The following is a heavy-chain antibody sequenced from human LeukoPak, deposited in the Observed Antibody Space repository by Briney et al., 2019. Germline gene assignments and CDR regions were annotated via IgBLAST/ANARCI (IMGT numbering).Heavy chain of an antibody. V-gene: IGHV3-74*03. J-gene: IGHJ4*02. Sequence: RRSLRLSCAASGFPFNTYWMYSVRQGSGQGLVWVSRISSDGSRTEYADSVEGRFTISRDNAKNTLYLQVDSLRAEDTAVYYCARGRSHSGSYFVYWGQGTLVTVSS. CDR3: ARGRSHSGSYFVY. CDR2: ISSDGSRT. CDR1: GFPFNTYW. D-gene: IGHD1-26*01.